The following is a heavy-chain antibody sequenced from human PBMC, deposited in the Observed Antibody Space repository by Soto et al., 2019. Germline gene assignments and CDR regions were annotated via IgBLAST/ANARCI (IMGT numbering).Heavy chain of an antibody. CDR2: IGADINYI. Sequence: GGSLRLSCTASEFTFSNYAVTWVRQAPGKGLEWVSSIGADINYIYYADSVKGRFTISRDNAKNSLYLQMNSLRAEDTAVYYCARETRAAAGLGIDYWGQGTLVTVSS. D-gene: IGHD6-13*01. CDR3: ARETRAAAGLGIDY. CDR1: EFTFSNYA. J-gene: IGHJ4*02. V-gene: IGHV3-21*01.